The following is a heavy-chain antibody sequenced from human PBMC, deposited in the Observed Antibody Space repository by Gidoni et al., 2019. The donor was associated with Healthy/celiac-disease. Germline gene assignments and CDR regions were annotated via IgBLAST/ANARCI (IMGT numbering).Heavy chain of an antibody. D-gene: IGHD6-13*01. CDR3: TRDLDVPSRYYFDY. J-gene: IGHJ4*02. V-gene: IGHV3-49*03. Sequence: EVQLVESGGGLVQPGRSLRLSCTASGFTFGDYAMSWFRQAPGKGLEWVGFIRSKAYGGTTEYAASVKGRFTISRDDSKSIAYLQMNSLKTEDTAVYYCTRDLDVPSRYYFDYWGQGTLVTVSS. CDR1: GFTFGDYA. CDR2: IRSKAYGGTT.